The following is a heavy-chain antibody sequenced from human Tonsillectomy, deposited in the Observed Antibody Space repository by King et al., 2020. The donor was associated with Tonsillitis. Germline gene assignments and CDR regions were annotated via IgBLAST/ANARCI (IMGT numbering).Heavy chain of an antibody. J-gene: IGHJ4*02. CDR3: IRDRSPGALWSGNFDS. V-gene: IGHV1-46*03. CDR2: INPDGGST. CDR1: GYTFTSYY. D-gene: IGHD3-3*01. Sequence: VQLVESGAEVKKPGASVRVSCKASGYTFTSYYMHWVRQAPGQGLEWMGIINPDGGSTVYAQKFQRRVTLTRDTSTSTVYMDLTSLRSEDSAMYYCIRDRSPGALWSGNFDSWGQGTLVTVSS.